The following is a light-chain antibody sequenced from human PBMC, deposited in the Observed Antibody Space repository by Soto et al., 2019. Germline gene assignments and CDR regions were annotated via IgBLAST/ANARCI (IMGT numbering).Light chain of an antibody. CDR2: KAS. CDR1: PSISSW. CDR3: QQYKTYPVT. J-gene: IGKJ1*01. Sequence: DIQMTQSPSTLSASVGDRVTITCRASPSISSWLAWYQQKPGKAPKLLIYKASSLESGDPSRFSGSGSGTEFTLTISSLQPDDFATYYCQQYKTYPVTFGQGTKVEIK. V-gene: IGKV1-5*03.